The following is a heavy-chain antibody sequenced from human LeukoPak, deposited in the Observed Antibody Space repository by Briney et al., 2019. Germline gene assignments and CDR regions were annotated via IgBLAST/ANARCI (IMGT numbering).Heavy chain of an antibody. D-gene: IGHD2-21*02. J-gene: IGHJ3*02. V-gene: IGHV4-34*08. CDR2: INHSGST. CDR1: GFTFSDYY. CDR3: AGDKLTAATDAFDI. Sequence: KPGGSLRLSCAASGFTFSDYYMIWIRQPPGKGLEWIGEINHSGSTNYNPSLKSRVTISVDTSKNQFSLKLSSVTAADTAVYYCAGDKLTAATDAFDIWGQGTMVTVSS.